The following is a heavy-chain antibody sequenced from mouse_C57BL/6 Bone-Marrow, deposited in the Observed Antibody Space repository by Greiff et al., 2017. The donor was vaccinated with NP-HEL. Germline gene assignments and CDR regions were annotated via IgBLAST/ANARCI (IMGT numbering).Heavy chain of an antibody. CDR3: ARRSGSSYEAY. CDR1: GYTFTSYG. CDR2: IYPRSGNT. Sequence: QVQLQQSGAELARPGASVKLSCKASGYTFTSYGISWVKQRTGQGLEWIGEIYPRSGNTYYNEKFKGKATLTADKSSSTAYMELRSLTSEDSAVYFCARRSGSSYEAYWGQGTLVTVSA. D-gene: IGHD1-1*01. J-gene: IGHJ3*01. V-gene: IGHV1-81*01.